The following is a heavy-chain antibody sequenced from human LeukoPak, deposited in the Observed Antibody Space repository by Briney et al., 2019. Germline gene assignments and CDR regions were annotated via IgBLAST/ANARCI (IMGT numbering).Heavy chain of an antibody. D-gene: IGHD3-22*01. V-gene: IGHV1-18*01. CDR2: ISAYNGNT. CDR3: ARDSQGYYYDSSGYYSDAFDI. CDR1: GYTFTSYG. J-gene: IGHJ3*02. Sequence: ASVKVSCKASGYTFTSYGISWVRQAPGQGLEWMGWISAYNGNTNYAQKLQGRVTMTTDTSTSTAYMELRSLRSDDTAVYYCARDSQGYYYDSSGYYSDAFDIWGQGTMVTVSS.